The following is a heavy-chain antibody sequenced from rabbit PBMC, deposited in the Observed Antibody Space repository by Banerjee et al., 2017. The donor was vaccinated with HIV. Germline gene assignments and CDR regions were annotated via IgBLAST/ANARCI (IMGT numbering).Heavy chain of an antibody. CDR1: GFDFSSYY. CDR2: IYSSNGDK. D-gene: IGHD4-1*01. CDR3: ARDLAGVIGWNFNL. Sequence: QEQLEESGGDLVQPEGSLTLTCTASGFDFSSYYMSWVRQAPGKGLELIACIYSSNGDKWYASWVNGRFTISKTSSTTVTLQMTSLTAADTATYLCARDLAGVIGWNFNLWGPGTLVTVS. J-gene: IGHJ4*01. V-gene: IGHV1S45*01.